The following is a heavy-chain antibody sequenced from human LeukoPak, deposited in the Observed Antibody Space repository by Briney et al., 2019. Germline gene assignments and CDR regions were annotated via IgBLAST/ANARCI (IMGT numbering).Heavy chain of an antibody. J-gene: IGHJ4*02. Sequence: SETLSLTCAVYGGSFSGYYWSWIRQPPGKGLEWIGEINHSGSTNYNPSLKSRVTISVDTSKNQFSLKLSSVTAADTAVYYCARRPDFDCWGQGTLVTVSS. CDR1: GGSFSGYY. D-gene: IGHD6-25*01. CDR3: ARRPDFDC. CDR2: INHSGST. V-gene: IGHV4-34*01.